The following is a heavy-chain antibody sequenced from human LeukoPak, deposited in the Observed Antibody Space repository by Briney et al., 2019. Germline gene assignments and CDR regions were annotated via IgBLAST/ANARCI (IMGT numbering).Heavy chain of an antibody. CDR2: INGDGSIT. V-gene: IGHV3-74*01. CDR1: GFTFSAYW. J-gene: IGHJ4*02. CDR3: ARDLELTYYDSSGHDY. D-gene: IGHD3-22*01. Sequence: GSLRLSCAASGFTFSAYWMHWVRQAPGKGLVWVSRINGDGSITSYAESVKGRFIISRDNAKNTVYLQMNSLSAEDTAVYYCARDLELTYYDSSGHDYWGQGTLVTVSS.